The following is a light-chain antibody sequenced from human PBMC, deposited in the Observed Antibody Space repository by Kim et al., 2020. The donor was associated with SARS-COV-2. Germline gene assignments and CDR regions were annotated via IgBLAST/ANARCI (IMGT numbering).Light chain of an antibody. V-gene: IGLV3-19*01. J-gene: IGLJ3*02. CDR2: GKN. Sequence: SSELTQDPAVSVALGQTVRITCQGDSLRSYYASWYQQKPGQAPVLVIHGKNNRPSGIPDRFSGSSSGSTASLTITAAQAEDEADYYCNSRDSSNNHWVFGGGTQLTVL. CDR3: NSRDSSNNHWV. CDR1: SLRSYY.